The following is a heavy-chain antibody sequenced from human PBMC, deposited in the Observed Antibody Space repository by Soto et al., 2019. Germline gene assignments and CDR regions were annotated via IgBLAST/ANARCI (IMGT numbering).Heavy chain of an antibody. D-gene: IGHD6-6*01. V-gene: IGHV4-30-4*01. CDR3: ARDGPARPPDRNYYYYGMDV. J-gene: IGHJ6*02. CDR2: IYYSGST. CDR1: GGSISSGDYY. Sequence: SETLSLTCTVSGGSISSGDYYWSWIRQPPGKGLEWIGYIYYSGSTYYNPSLKSRVTISVDTSKNQFSLKLSSVTAADTAVYYCARDGPARPPDRNYYYYGMDVWGQGTTVTAP.